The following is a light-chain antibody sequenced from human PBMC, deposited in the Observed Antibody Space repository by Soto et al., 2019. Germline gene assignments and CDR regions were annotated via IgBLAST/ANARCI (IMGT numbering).Light chain of an antibody. V-gene: IGLV2-14*01. CDR3: SSYTSSSTLEV. Sequence: QSALTQPPSASGSPGQSITISCTGTSSDVGAYNYVSWYQQHPGKAPKLMIYEVSNRPSGVSNRFSGSKSGNTASLTISGLQAEDEADYYCSSYTSSSTLEVFGTGTKVTV. CDR2: EVS. CDR1: SSDVGAYNY. J-gene: IGLJ1*01.